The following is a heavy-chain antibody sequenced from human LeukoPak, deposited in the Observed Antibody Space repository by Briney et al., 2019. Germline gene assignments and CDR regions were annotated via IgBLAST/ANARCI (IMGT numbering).Heavy chain of an antibody. V-gene: IGHV1-69*13. CDR1: GGTFSSYA. Sequence: SVKVSCKASGGTFSSYAISWVRQAPGQGLEWTGGIIPIFGTANYAQKFQGRVTITADESTSTAYMELSSLKSEDTAVYYCARGRRIKGFDYWGQGTLVTVSS. J-gene: IGHJ4*02. D-gene: IGHD3-10*01. CDR3: ARGRRIKGFDY. CDR2: IIPIFGTA.